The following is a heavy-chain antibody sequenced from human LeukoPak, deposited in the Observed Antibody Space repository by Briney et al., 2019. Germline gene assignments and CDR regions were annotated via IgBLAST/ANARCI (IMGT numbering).Heavy chain of an antibody. CDR2: ISRGSDHI. Sequence: WGSLRLSCAASGLTFNDYWMTWVRQPPGKGLEWVSSISRGSDHIFYADSMKGRFTISRDNAKNSLYLQMNSLGAEDTAVYYCARPYDTRGYFPDYWGQGTLVTVSS. V-gene: IGHV3-21*01. CDR3: ARPYDTRGYFPDY. J-gene: IGHJ4*02. D-gene: IGHD3-22*01. CDR1: GLTFNDYW.